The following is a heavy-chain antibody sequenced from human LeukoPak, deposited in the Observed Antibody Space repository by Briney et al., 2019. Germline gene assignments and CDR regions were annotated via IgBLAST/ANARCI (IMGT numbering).Heavy chain of an antibody. V-gene: IGHV4-59*08. Sequence: SETLSLTCTVSNGSITNYYWSWIRQTTGKGLEWIGFIYYSGSTNYNPSLKSRVTMSADTSNNQFSLKLSSVTAADTAVYYCARRGATYGGNDFDLWGQGTLVTVSS. CDR3: ARRGATYGGNDFDL. J-gene: IGHJ4*02. D-gene: IGHD4-23*01. CDR1: NGSITNYY. CDR2: IYYSGST.